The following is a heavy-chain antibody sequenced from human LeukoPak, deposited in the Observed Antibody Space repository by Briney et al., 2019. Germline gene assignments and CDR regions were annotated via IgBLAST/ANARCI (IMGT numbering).Heavy chain of an antibody. CDR1: GGTFSSYA. CDR3: AAGRACLNYYDSFDAFDI. J-gene: IGHJ3*02. D-gene: IGHD3-22*01. Sequence: ASVKVSCKASGGTFSSYAISWVRQAPGQGLEWMGGIIPIFGTANYAQKFQERVTITRDMSTSTAYMELSSLRSEDTAVYYCAAGRACLNYYDSFDAFDIWGQGTMVTVSS. V-gene: IGHV1-69*05. CDR2: IIPIFGTA.